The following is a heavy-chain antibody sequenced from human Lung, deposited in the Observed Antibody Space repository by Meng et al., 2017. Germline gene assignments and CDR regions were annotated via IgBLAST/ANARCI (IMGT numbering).Heavy chain of an antibody. V-gene: IGHV4-34*01. Sequence: GVRYLKLQETLSLTCVVSGGSFSDYYWRWIRQPPGKGLEWIGEINHSGSTNYNPSLESRATISVDTSQNNLSLKLSSVTAADSAVYYCARGPTTMAHDFDYWGQGTLVTVSS. CDR2: INHSGST. D-gene: IGHD4-11*01. J-gene: IGHJ4*02. CDR3: ARGPTTMAHDFDY. CDR1: GGSFSDYY.